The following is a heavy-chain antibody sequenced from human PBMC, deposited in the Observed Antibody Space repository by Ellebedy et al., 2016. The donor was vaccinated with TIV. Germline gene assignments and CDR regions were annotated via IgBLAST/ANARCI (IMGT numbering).Heavy chain of an antibody. V-gene: IGHV3-7*01. CDR3: ATDGSYGDYRSPTHAFQI. J-gene: IGHJ3*02. CDR1: GFTFSSYW. Sequence: GESLKISCTASGFTFSSYWMTWVRQAPGKGLEWVANIRQDGNDKYYVDSVKGRFAISRDNPKNSLYLQMSSLRVEDTAVFYCATDGSYGDYRSPTHAFQIWGQGTMVTVSS. CDR2: IRQDGNDK. D-gene: IGHD4-17*01.